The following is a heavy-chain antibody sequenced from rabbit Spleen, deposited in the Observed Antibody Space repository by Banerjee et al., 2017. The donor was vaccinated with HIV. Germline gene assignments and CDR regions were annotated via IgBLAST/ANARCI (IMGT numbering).Heavy chain of an antibody. V-gene: IGHV1S40*01. J-gene: IGHJ4*01. Sequence: QSLEESGGDLVKPEGSLTLTCTASGFSFSYYYCMCWVRQAPGKGLEWIACIHAGSSGNTYYASWAKGRFTISKSSSTTVTLQMTSLTAADTASYFCARFYRTDDYVALWGPGTLVTVS. CDR2: IHAGSSGNT. CDR1: GFSFSYYYC. D-gene: IGHD2-1*01. CDR3: ARFYRTDDYVAL.